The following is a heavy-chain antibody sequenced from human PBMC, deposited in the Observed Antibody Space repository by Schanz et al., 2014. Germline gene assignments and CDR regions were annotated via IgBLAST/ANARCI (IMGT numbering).Heavy chain of an antibody. D-gene: IGHD3-9*01. CDR2: IIPITGIT. Sequence: QVQLVQSGSEVKKPGASVKVSCKASGGTFSSYTITWVRQAPGQGLEWMGRIIPITGITNYAQKFQGRVTFTADKSTSTAYMELRSLRSDDTAVYYCARGWGYDALTGYVFWGQGTLVTVSS. J-gene: IGHJ4*02. V-gene: IGHV1-69*04. CDR3: ARGWGYDALTGYVF. CDR1: GGTFSSYT.